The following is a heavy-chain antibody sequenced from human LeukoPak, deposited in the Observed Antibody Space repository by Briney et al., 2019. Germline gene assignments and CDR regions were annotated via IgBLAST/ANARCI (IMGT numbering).Heavy chain of an antibody. J-gene: IGHJ4*02. CDR1: GGSISSSSYY. V-gene: IGHV4-39*01. CDR2: IYYSGST. CDR3: ARQGALWY. D-gene: IGHD2-21*01. Sequence: SETLSLTCTVSGGSISSSSYYWGWIRQPPGKGLEWIGSIYYSGSTYYNPSLKSRVTISVDTSKNQFSLKLSSVTAADTAVYYCARQGALWYWGQGTLVTVSS.